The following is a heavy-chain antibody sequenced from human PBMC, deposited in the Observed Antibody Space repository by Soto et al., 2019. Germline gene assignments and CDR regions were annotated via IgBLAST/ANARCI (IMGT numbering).Heavy chain of an antibody. J-gene: IGHJ4*02. D-gene: IGHD3-22*01. CDR2: ISGGGGSTI. V-gene: IGHV3-11*01. CDR1: GFTFSDYY. CDR3: ARVRGYYDSSGFDF. Sequence: GGSLRLSCAASGFTFSDYYMSWIRQAPGKGLEWVSYISGGGGSTIQYADSVKGRFTISRDNAKNSLYLQMSSLRVADTAVYYCARVRGYYDSSGFDFWGQGTPVTVSS.